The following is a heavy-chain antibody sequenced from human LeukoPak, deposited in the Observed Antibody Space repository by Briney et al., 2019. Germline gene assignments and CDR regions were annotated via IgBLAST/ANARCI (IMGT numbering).Heavy chain of an antibody. Sequence: GGSLRLSCAASGFTFSSYAMHWVRQAPGKGLEWVAVISYDGSNKYYADSVKGRFTISRDNSKNTLYLQMNSLRAEDTAVYHCARDLSAWGQGTLVTVSS. CDR1: GFTFSSYA. V-gene: IGHV3-30*04. J-gene: IGHJ5*02. CDR2: ISYDGSNK. CDR3: ARDLSA.